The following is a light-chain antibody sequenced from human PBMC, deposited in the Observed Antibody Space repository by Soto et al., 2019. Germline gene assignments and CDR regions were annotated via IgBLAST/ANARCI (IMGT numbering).Light chain of an antibody. CDR3: QQYVASPYT. V-gene: IGKV3-20*01. Sequence: DIVLTQSPGTLSLSPGERATLSCGASQSVNSKSLAWYQQRPGQAPRLLIYEASSRATGIPDRFSASGSGTDFTLTISSLEPEDFAVYYCQQYVASPYTFGQGPK. J-gene: IGKJ2*01. CDR2: EAS. CDR1: QSVNSKS.